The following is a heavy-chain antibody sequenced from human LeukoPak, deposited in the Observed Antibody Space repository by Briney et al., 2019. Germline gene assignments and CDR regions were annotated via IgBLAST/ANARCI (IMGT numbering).Heavy chain of an antibody. D-gene: IGHD3-22*01. CDR2: IYSGGTT. J-gene: IGHJ4*02. V-gene: IGHV3-53*05. CDR1: GFTVSSNY. Sequence: PGGSLRLSCAASGFTVSSNYMSWVRQAPGKGLEWVSVIYSGGTTYYADSVKGRLTISRDNSKNTLYLQMSSLRSDDTAVYYCARDEPMEYYDSSGYSPRGMPPGGYWGQGTLVTVSS. CDR3: ARDEPMEYYDSSGYSPRGMPPGGY.